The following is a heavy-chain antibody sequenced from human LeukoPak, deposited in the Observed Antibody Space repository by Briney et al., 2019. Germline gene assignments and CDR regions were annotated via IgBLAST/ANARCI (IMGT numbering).Heavy chain of an antibody. D-gene: IGHD3-3*01. V-gene: IGHV3-11*04. CDR3: ARARITIFGVVTRSAFDI. J-gene: IGHJ3*02. CDR1: GFTFSDYY. CDR2: ISNSPNNI. Sequence: GGSLRLSCAASGFTFSDYYMSWIRQAPGKGLEWVSHISNSPNNIYYADSVKGRFTISRDNAKNSLFLQMNSLRAEDTAVYYCARARITIFGVVTRSAFDIWGQGTMVTVSS.